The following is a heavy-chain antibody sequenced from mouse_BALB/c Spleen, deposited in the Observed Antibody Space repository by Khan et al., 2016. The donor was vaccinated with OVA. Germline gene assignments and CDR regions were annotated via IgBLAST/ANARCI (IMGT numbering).Heavy chain of an antibody. D-gene: IGHD3-1*01. Sequence: EVELVESGGGLVQPGGSRKLSCAASGFTFSDYGMAWIRQGPGQGPEWITFISSLAYNFYYADTVTGRFTISRANSKNTLYLEMNSLRSEDTAMYCCASGGTGGFDYWGQGTLVTVSA. J-gene: IGHJ3*01. CDR2: ISSLAYNF. CDR1: GFTFSDYG. V-gene: IGHV5-15*02. CDR3: ASGGTGGFDY.